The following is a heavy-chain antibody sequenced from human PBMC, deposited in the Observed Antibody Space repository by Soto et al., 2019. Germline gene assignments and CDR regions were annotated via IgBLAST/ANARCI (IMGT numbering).Heavy chain of an antibody. CDR2: IYYSGYT. Sequence: QLHLQESGPGLVKTSETLSLTCTVSGGSISSGSYFWGWIRQPPGKALEWIGSIYYSGYTHYNPSLKSRVTMSVDTSNTQFSLKLSSVTAEHTAVNYCAKHLGWRSVSCPDDGFDSWGQGTRVTVSS. D-gene: IGHD2-2*01. CDR3: AKHLGWRSVSCPDDGFDS. CDR1: GGSISSGSYF. J-gene: IGHJ3*02. V-gene: IGHV4-39*01.